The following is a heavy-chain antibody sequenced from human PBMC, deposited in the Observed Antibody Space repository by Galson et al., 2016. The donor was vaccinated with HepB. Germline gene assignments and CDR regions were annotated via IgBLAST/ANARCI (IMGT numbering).Heavy chain of an antibody. CDR2: IWYDGSNK. V-gene: IGHV3-33*01. CDR3: ARGGYYYDSGDSPIDY. CDR1: GFTFITYG. D-gene: IGHD3-22*01. J-gene: IGHJ4*02. Sequence: SLRLSCAASGFTFITYGMHWARQAPGKGLEWVAVIWYDGSNKYYADSVKGRFTISRDNSKNTLYLQVNSLGAEDTALYYCARGGYYYDSGDSPIDYWGQGTLVTVSS.